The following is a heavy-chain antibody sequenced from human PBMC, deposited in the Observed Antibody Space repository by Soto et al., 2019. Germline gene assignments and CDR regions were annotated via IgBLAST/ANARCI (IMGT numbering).Heavy chain of an antibody. CDR3: ARVASGDYGGWFDP. D-gene: IGHD4-17*01. V-gene: IGHV4-30-2*01. Sequence: QLQLQESGSGLVKPSQTLSLTCAVSGDSIIIGGYSWSWIRPPPGKVLEWIGYIYHSGNPYYNPSLEIRVTISVDTSTNQFSLKLNSVTAADTAVYYCARVASGDYGGWFDPWGQGTLVTVSS. J-gene: IGHJ5*02. CDR1: GDSIIIGGYS. CDR2: IYHSGNP.